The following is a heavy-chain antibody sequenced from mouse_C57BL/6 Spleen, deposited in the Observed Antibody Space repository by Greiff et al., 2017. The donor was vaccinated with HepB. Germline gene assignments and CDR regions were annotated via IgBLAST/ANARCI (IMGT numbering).Heavy chain of an antibody. CDR2: IYPRSGNT. J-gene: IGHJ2*01. Sequence: VQLVESGAELARPGASVKLSCKASGYTFTSYGISWVKQRTGQGLEWIGEIYPRSGNTYYNEKVKGKATLTADKSSSTAYMELRSLTSEDSAVYFCARIITTVVDPYYFDYWGQGTTLTVSS. CDR3: ARIITTVVDPYYFDY. D-gene: IGHD1-1*01. CDR1: GYTFTSYG. V-gene: IGHV1-81*01.